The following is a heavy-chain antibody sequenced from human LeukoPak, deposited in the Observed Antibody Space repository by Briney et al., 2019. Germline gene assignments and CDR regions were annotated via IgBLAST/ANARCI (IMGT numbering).Heavy chain of an antibody. CDR3: ASGVANDAFDI. CDR1: GFTFSSYG. CDR2: IRYDGGNK. D-gene: IGHD5-12*01. Sequence: GGSLRLSCAASGFTFSSYGMHWVRQAPGKGLEWVAFIRYDGGNKYYADSVKGRFTISRDNAKNSLYLQMNSLRAEDTAVYYCASGVANDAFDIWGQGTMVTVSS. V-gene: IGHV3-30*02. J-gene: IGHJ3*02.